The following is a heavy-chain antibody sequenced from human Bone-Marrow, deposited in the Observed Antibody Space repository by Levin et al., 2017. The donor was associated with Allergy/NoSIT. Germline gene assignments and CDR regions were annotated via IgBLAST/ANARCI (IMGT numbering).Heavy chain of an antibody. CDR1: GFALSTYP. D-gene: IGHD6-25*01. J-gene: IGHJ4*02. V-gene: IGHV3-23*01. CDR3: AKLTPAASAADY. CDR2: ISANGDRA. Sequence: GGSLRLSCAASGFALSTYPMSWVRQAPGRGLEWVSSISANGDRAYHADSVEGRLAVSRDNSKNTVYLQMKRLRVEDTAMYFCAKLTPAASAADYWGQGTLVTVSS.